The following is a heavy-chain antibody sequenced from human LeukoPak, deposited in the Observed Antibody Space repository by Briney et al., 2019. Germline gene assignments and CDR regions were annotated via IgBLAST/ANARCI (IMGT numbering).Heavy chain of an antibody. CDR2: ISSSSSTI. J-gene: IGHJ6*03. Sequence: GGSLRLSCAASGFTFSSYSMNWVRQAPGKGLEWVSYISSSSSTIYYADSVKGRFTISRDNAKNSLYLQMNSLRAEDTAVYYCAAGVPTAEYYYYYMDVWGKGTTVTVSS. V-gene: IGHV3-48*01. CDR3: AAGVPTAEYYYYYMDV. CDR1: GFTFSSYS. D-gene: IGHD7-27*01.